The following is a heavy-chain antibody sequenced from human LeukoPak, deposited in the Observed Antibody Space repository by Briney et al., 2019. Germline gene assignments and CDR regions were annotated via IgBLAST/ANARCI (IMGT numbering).Heavy chain of an antibody. D-gene: IGHD6-19*01. J-gene: IGHJ4*02. CDR3: ARARRISIAVAGTLIDY. V-gene: IGHV4-34*01. CDR1: GGSFSGYY. CDR2: INHSGST. Sequence: PSETLSLTCAVYGGSFSGYYWSWIRQPPGKGLEWIGEINHSGSTNYNPSLKSRVTISVDTSKNQFSLKLSSVTAADTAVYYCARARRISIAVAGTLIDYWGQGTLVTVSS.